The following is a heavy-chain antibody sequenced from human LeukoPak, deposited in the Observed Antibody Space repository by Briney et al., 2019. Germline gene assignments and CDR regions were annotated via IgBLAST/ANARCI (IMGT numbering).Heavy chain of an antibody. CDR3: ARGGTNRAFDY. CDR2: IFYSGST. Sequence: SETLSLTCTVSGGSISSYYWSWIRQPPGKGLERIGYIFYSGSTNYNPSLKSRVTISVDTSKNQFSLKLTSVTAADTAVYYCARGGTNRAFDYWGQRTLVTVSS. V-gene: IGHV4-59*01. CDR1: GGSISSYY. D-gene: IGHD1-14*01. J-gene: IGHJ4*02.